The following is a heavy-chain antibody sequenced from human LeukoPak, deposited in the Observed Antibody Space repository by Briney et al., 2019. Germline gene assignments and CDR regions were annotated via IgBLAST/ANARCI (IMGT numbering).Heavy chain of an antibody. D-gene: IGHD1-26*01. CDR3: AREMSGRKAGDAFDI. Sequence: ASVKVSCKASGYTFTSYGISWVRQAPGQGLEWMGWISAYNGNTNYAQKLQGRVTMTTDTSTSTAYMELRSLRSDDTAVYYCAREMSGRKAGDAFDIWGQGTTVTVSS. J-gene: IGHJ3*02. CDR2: ISAYNGNT. CDR1: GYTFTSYG. V-gene: IGHV1-18*01.